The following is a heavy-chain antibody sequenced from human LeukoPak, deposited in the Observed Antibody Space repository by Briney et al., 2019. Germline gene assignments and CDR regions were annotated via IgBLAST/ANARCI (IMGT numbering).Heavy chain of an antibody. Sequence: GGSLRLSCAASGFTFRNYAMSWVRQAPGKGLEWVSAISGGSDNTYYADSVKGRFTISRDKSKNTLYLQMNSLRAEDTAIYYCAKDLPDSRESLTGHWFDPWGQGTLVSVSS. CDR3: AKDLPDSRESLTGHWFDP. D-gene: IGHD3-10*01. CDR1: GFTFRNYA. V-gene: IGHV3-23*01. J-gene: IGHJ5*02. CDR2: ISGGSDNT.